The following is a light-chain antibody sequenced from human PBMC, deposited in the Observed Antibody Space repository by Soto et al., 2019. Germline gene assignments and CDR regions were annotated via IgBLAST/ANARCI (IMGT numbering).Light chain of an antibody. CDR3: QQYCNSPPLYT. V-gene: IGKV4-1*01. Sequence: DIVMTQSPDSLAVSLGERATINCKSSQSVLQSSNKKNYLNWYQQKPGQPPKLLIYWTSTRASGVPDRFSGSGSETDFTLTISSLQAEDVAVYYCQQYCNSPPLYTFGQGTKLEIK. CDR1: QSVLQSSNKKNY. CDR2: WTS. J-gene: IGKJ2*01.